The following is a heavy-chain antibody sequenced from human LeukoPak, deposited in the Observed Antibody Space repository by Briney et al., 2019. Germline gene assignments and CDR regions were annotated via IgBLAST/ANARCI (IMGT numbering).Heavy chain of an antibody. V-gene: IGHV1-46*01. J-gene: IGHJ4*02. CDR1: GYTFTSYY. CDR3: ARAASVAAAGTCYY. CDR2: IYPGGGST. D-gene: IGHD6-13*01. Sequence: ASVKVSCKASGYTFTSYYIHWVRQAPGQGLEWMGIIYPGGGSTSYAQKFQGRVTMTRDMSTSTVYMELSSLRSEDTAVYYCARAASVAAAGTCYYWGQGTLVTVSS.